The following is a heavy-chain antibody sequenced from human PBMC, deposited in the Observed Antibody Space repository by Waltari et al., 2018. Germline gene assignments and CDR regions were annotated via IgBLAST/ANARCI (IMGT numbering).Heavy chain of an antibody. D-gene: IGHD2-15*01. CDR3: ARGLPGGIVVVVAATYFDY. J-gene: IGHJ4*02. Sequence: QVQLQESGPGLVKPSQTLSLTCTVSGGSISSGSYYWSWIRQPAGKGLEWIGYIYTSGSTNDNPSLKSRVTISVDTSKNQFSLKLSSVTAADTAVYYCARGLPGGIVVVVAATYFDYWGQGTLVTVSS. CDR2: IYTSGST. V-gene: IGHV4-61*09. CDR1: GGSISSGSYY.